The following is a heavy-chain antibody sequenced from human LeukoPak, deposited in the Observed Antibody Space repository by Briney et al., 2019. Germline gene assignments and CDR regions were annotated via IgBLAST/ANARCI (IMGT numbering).Heavy chain of an antibody. V-gene: IGHV4-39*01. D-gene: IGHD3-10*01. J-gene: IGHJ3*02. CDR3: ARRAKSRAFDI. CDR2: LYYGGNT. CDR1: GDPISSSDRY. Sequence: SETLSLTCTVSGDPISSSDRYWAWIRQPPGKGLEWIASLYYGGNTYYNPSLNGRLTMNVDTSKNQLSLTLRSVTAADAAPYFCARRAKSRAFDIWGQGTMVTVS.